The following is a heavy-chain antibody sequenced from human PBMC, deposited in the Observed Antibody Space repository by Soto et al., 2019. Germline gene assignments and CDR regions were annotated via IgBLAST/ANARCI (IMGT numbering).Heavy chain of an antibody. V-gene: IGHV1-8*01. CDR1: GYTFTRYD. Sequence: QVQLVQSGAEVKKLGASVKVSCKASGYTFTRYDINGVRQATGQGLEWMGWMNPNSGNTGYAQKFQGRVTMTRNSSINTAYMELSSLRYEGTAVYYCARGLSYRQDWGQGTLVTVSS. J-gene: IGHJ4*02. CDR2: MNPNSGNT. D-gene: IGHD1-26*01. CDR3: ARGLSYRQD.